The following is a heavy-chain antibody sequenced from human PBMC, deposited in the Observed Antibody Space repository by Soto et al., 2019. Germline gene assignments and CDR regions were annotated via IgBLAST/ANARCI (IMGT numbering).Heavy chain of an antibody. Sequence: QVHLVESGGGVVQPGGSLRLSCAASGFTFSSYAMHWVRQAPGEGLEWVAVISRDGSSKYYGDSVKGRFTVYRDNSNNTLYLSMTSPRPDDTAVFYCARSRNGSVPDSINFWGQGTLVTVSS. CDR1: GFTFSSYA. CDR2: ISRDGSSK. CDR3: ARSRNGSVPDSINF. J-gene: IGHJ4*02. D-gene: IGHD3-10*01. V-gene: IGHV3-30-3*01.